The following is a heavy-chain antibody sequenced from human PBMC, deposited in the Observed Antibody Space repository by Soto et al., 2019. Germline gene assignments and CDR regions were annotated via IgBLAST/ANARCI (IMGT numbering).Heavy chain of an antibody. CDR1: GYTFTSYD. V-gene: IGHV1-8*01. CDR3: ASVIKGRDFWSGYYYGMDG. J-gene: IGHJ6*02. D-gene: IGHD3-3*01. Sequence: QVQLVQSGAEVRKPGASVKVSCKASGYTFTSYDINWVRQATGQGLEWMGWMNPNSGNTGYAQRFQGRVTMTSNKSISAAYMELSRQGSGDRAVYYCASVIKGRDFWSGYYYGMDGWGQGTTVTVSS. CDR2: MNPNSGNT.